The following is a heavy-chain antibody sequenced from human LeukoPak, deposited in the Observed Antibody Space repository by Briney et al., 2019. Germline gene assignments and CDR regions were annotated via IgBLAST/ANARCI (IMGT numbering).Heavy chain of an antibody. V-gene: IGHV3-30-3*01. D-gene: IGHD3-3*01. CDR3: ARGRPTGITIFGVVIQNWFDL. CDR1: GFTFSSYA. CDR2: ISHDGSNK. Sequence: PGRSLRLSCAASGFTFSSYAMHWVRQAPGKGLEGVAVISHDGSNKYYADSVKGRLTISRDNSKKTLYLQMNSLRAEGTAVYYCARGRPTGITIFGVVIQNWFDLWGQGTLLTVSS. J-gene: IGHJ5*02.